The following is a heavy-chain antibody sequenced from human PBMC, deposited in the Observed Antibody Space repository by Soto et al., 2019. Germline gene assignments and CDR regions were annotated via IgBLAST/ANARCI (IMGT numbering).Heavy chain of an antibody. CDR1: GLTFCKYP. CDR3: AKYWLTNDRRSNYPILTGS. Sequence: GAPRLSCAACGLTFCKYPLSPARQAPGKGLGWVSAIRSGGSGTYYVDSVKGRFTVSRDNSKNTLYLQMHSLRVEDTAVYYCAKYWLTNDRRSNYPILTGSRGQRPAVTLPS. D-gene: IGHD3-22*01. J-gene: IGHJ5*01. CDR2: IRSGGSGT. V-gene: IGHV3-23*01.